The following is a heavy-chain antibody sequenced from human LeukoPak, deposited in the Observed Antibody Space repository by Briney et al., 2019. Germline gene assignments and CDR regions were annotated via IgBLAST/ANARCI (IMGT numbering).Heavy chain of an antibody. V-gene: IGHV4-39*07. CDR2: IYYSGST. CDR3: ARTGSTVTMLYPFDH. Sequence: SETLSPTCTVSGGSISSSSYYWGWIRQPPGKGLEWIGSIYYSGSTNYNPSLKSRVSISVDTSKNQFSLKLSSVTAADTAVYYCARTGSTVTMLYPFDHWGQGTLVTVSS. J-gene: IGHJ4*02. D-gene: IGHD4-17*01. CDR1: GGSISSSSYY.